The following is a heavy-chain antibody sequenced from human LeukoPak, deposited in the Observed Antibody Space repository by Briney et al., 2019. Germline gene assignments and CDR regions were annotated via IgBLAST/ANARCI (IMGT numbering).Heavy chain of an antibody. CDR1: GFTFSDYY. Sequence: GGSLRLSCAASGFTFSDYYMSWIRQAPGKGLEWVSYISSSGSIIYYADSVKGRFTISRDNAKNSLYLQMNSLRAEDTAVYYCVRPLGDYGNFAFDYWGQGTLVTVSS. V-gene: IGHV3-11*01. J-gene: IGHJ4*02. CDR2: ISSSGSII. D-gene: IGHD4-17*01. CDR3: VRPLGDYGNFAFDY.